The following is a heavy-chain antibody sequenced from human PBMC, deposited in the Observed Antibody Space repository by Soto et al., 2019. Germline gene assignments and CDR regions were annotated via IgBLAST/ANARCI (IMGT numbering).Heavy chain of an antibody. Sequence: WVRQAPGQGLEWMGWISAYNGNTNYAQKLQGRVTMTTDTSTSTAYMELRSLRSDDTAVYYCAREDPPRLNWGQGTLVTVSS. J-gene: IGHJ4*02. V-gene: IGHV1-18*01. CDR3: AREDPPRLN. CDR2: ISAYNGNT.